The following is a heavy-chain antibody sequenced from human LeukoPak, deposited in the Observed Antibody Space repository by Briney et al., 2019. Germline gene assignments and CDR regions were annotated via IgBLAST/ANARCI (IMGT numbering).Heavy chain of an antibody. D-gene: IGHD3-3*01. J-gene: IGHJ4*02. CDR1: GDSLTSFW. CDR3: ARGYGVLEWLLHYFDY. V-gene: IGHV5-51*01. CDR2: IYPGDYDT. Sequence: GESLKISCKGSGDSLTSFWIGWVRQMPGKGLEWMGIIYPGDYDTRYSPSFQGQVTISADKSISTAYLQWSSLKASDTAMYYCARGYGVLEWLLHYFDYWGPGILVTVSS.